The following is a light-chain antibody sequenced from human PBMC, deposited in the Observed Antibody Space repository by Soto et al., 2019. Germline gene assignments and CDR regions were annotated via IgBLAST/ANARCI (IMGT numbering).Light chain of an antibody. J-gene: IGLJ2*01. CDR2: DVN. CDR1: SSDIGAYNF. CDR3: TSWTTSTTMI. Sequence: QSVLTQPASVSGSPGQSITISCTGTSSDIGAYNFVSWYQQHPGKAPKLMLYDVNIRPSGVSNRFSGSKSGNTASLTISGLHAEDEADYYCTSWTTSTTMIFGGRTKLTVL. V-gene: IGLV2-14*03.